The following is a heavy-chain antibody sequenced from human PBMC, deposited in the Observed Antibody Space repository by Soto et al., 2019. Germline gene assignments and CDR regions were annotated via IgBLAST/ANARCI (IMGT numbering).Heavy chain of an antibody. CDR1: GFTFSSYW. V-gene: IGHV3-74*01. J-gene: IGHJ4*02. D-gene: IGHD2-21*01. CDR2: IKTDGSST. Sequence: EVQLVESGGGLVQPGGSLRLSCAASGFTFSSYWMHWVRQAPGKGLVWVSRIKTDGSSTGYADSVKGRFTISRDNAKNTLYLQMNSLRAEDTAVYYCVRELAYCVGDCLVLWGQGTLVTVAS. CDR3: VRELAYCVGDCLVL.